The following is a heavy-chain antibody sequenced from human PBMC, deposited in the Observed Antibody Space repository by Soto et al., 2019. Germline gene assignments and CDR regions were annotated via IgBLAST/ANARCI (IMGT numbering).Heavy chain of an antibody. V-gene: IGHV3-64D*08. D-gene: IGHD1-7*01. CDR2: IASHGGST. CDR1: GFSFSSYA. Sequence: EVQLVESGGGLVQPGGSLTLSCSASGFSFSSYAIHWVRQAPGKGLEYVAVIASHGGSTYYSDSVKGRFTTSRDNSKNTLYLQMSRLRAEDSAVYYCVKDRTPNWNSPGMDVWGPGTTVTVSS. CDR3: VKDRTPNWNSPGMDV. J-gene: IGHJ6*02.